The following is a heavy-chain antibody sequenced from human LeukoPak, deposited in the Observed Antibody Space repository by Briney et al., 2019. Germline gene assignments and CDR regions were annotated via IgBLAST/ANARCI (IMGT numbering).Heavy chain of an antibody. Sequence: ASVKVPCKASGYTFTGYYMHWVRQAPGQGLEWMGWINPNSGGTNYAQKFQGRVTMTRDTSISTAYMELSRLRSDDTAVYYCARAPYYYDSSDYYYYYYYMDVWGKGTTVTISS. J-gene: IGHJ6*03. CDR2: INPNSGGT. V-gene: IGHV1-2*02. CDR3: ARAPYYYDSSDYYYYYYYMDV. D-gene: IGHD3-22*01. CDR1: GYTFTGYY.